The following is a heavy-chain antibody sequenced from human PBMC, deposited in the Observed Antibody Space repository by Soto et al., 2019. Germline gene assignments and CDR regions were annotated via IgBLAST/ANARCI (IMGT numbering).Heavy chain of an antibody. CDR2: IYPDDSDT. CDR3: ARWVAGTGAGAHNAFDI. CDR1: GYNFNTYW. V-gene: IGHV5-51*01. Sequence: GESLKISCQGSGYNFNTYWIAWVRQMPGKGLEWVGIIYPDDSDTTYSPSFQGQVIISADKSINTAYLQWSSLKASDTAMYYCARWVAGTGAGAHNAFDIWGQGTMVTVSS. J-gene: IGHJ3*02. D-gene: IGHD6-19*01.